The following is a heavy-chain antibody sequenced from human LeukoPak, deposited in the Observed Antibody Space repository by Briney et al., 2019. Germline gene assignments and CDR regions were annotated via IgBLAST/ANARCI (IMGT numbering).Heavy chain of an antibody. V-gene: IGHV1-2*06. CDR2: INPNSGDT. D-gene: IGHD6-19*01. J-gene: IGHJ4*02. CDR1: GYTFTDYY. Sequence: GASVKVSCKASGYTFTDYYMHWVRQAPGQGLEWMGRINPNSGDTHYAQKFQGRVTMTRDTSISTAYLELSRLTSDDTAVYYRARDSSGWYDYFDYWGQGTLVTVSS. CDR3: ARDSSGWYDYFDY.